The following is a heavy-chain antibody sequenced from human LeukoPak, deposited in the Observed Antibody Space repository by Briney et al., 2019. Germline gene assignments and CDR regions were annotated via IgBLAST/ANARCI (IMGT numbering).Heavy chain of an antibody. J-gene: IGHJ4*02. Sequence: SETLSLTCAVYGGSLSGYYWSWIRQPPGKGLEWIGEVNHSGSTNYNPSLKSRVTISVDTSKNQLSLKLSSMTAADTAVYYCARQWLVSPLFDYWGQGTLVTVSS. V-gene: IGHV4-34*01. CDR3: ARQWLVSPLFDY. CDR2: VNHSGST. D-gene: IGHD6-19*01. CDR1: GGSLSGYY.